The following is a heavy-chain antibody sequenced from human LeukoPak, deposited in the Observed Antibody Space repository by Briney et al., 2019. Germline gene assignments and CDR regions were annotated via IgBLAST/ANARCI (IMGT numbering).Heavy chain of an antibody. D-gene: IGHD1-26*01. J-gene: IGHJ4*02. CDR2: IIPIFGTA. CDR3: ARTSGSYSFLDY. V-gene: IGHV1-69*05. CDR1: GGTFSSYA. Sequence: SVKVSCKASGGTFSSYAISWVRQAPGQGLEWMGGIIPIFGTANYAQKLQGRVTMTTDTSTSTAYMELRSLRSDDTAVYYCARTSGSYSFLDYWGQGTLVTVSS.